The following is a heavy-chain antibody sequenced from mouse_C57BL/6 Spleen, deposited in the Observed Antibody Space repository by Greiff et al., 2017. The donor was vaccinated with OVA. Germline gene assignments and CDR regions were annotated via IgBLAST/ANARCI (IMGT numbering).Heavy chain of an antibody. V-gene: IGHV1-59*01. D-gene: IGHD1-1*01. CDR2: IDPSDSYT. CDR3: ARDYGSSSDV. J-gene: IGHJ1*03. CDR1: GYTFTSYW. Sequence: QVQLQQPGAELVRPGTSVKLSCKASGYTFTSYWMHWVKQRPGQGLEWIGVIDPSDSYTNYNQKFKGKATLTVDTSSSTAYMQLSSLTSEDSAVYYCARDYGSSSDVWGTGTTVTVSS.